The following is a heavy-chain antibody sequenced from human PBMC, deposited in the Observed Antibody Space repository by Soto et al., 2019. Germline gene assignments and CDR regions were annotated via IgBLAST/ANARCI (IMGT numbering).Heavy chain of an antibody. CDR3: ATDRGAAAGTVYYYYYGMDV. CDR2: FDPEDGET. Sequence: ASVKVSCKVSGYTLTELSMHWVRQAPGKGLEWMGGFDPEDGETIYAQKFQGRVTMTEDTSTDTAYMELSSLRSEDTAVYYCATDRGAAAGTVYYYYYGMDVWGQGTTGTVSS. V-gene: IGHV1-24*01. J-gene: IGHJ6*02. CDR1: GYTLTELS. D-gene: IGHD6-13*01.